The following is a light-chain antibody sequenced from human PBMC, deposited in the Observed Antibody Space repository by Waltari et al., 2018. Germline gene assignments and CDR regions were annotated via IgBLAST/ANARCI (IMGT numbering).Light chain of an antibody. CDR2: DDN. CDR3: YSKDTDGGSQGK. CDR1: GLPKQY. Sequence: YDLTQPPSVSVSPGQTAAITCSGDGLPKQYTFWYQQKSGQAPVLVMYDDNKRPSGIPGRFSGSSAGTVATLTITGAQVDDEADYYCYSKDTDGGSQGKIGGGKKLTVL. V-gene: IGLV3-10*01. J-gene: IGLJ2*01.